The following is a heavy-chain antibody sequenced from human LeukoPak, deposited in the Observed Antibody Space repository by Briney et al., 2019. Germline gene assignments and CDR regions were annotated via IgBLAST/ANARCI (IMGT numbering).Heavy chain of an antibody. Sequence: GGSLRLSCAASGFTFSSYGMHWVRQAPGKGLEWVAVISYDGSNKYYADSVKGRFTISRDNSKNTLYLQMNSLRAEDMAVYYCAKEGYYYDSSGYYYFDYWGQGTLVTVSS. CDR1: GFTFSSYG. D-gene: IGHD3-22*01. V-gene: IGHV3-30*18. CDR2: ISYDGSNK. CDR3: AKEGYYYDSSGYYYFDY. J-gene: IGHJ4*02.